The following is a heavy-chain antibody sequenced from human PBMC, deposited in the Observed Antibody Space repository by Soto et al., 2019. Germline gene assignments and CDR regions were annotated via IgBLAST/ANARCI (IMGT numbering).Heavy chain of an antibody. J-gene: IGHJ4*02. CDR3: ARDYLSSKLSLSYFDF. CDR2: INPSGGSA. V-gene: IGHV1-46*01. D-gene: IGHD2-2*01. Sequence: QVQLVQSGAEVTRPGASVKVSCKASGYSFISHYIHWVRQAPGQGLEWMGFINPSGGSATLAQKFQGRVTMTRDTSTSTVYMELTILRSEDAAVYYRARDYLSSKLSLSYFDFWGQGTLVTVSS. CDR1: GYSFISHY.